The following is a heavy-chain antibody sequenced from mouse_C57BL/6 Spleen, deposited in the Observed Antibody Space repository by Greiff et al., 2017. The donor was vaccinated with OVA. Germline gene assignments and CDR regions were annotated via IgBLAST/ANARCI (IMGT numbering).Heavy chain of an antibody. V-gene: IGHV5-4*01. J-gene: IGHJ3*01. Sequence: EVKLVESGGGLVKPGGSLKLSCAASGFTFSSYAMSWVRQTPEKRLEWVATISDGGSYTYYPDNVKGRFTISRDNAKNNLYLQMSHLKSEDTAMYYCARESTIVTRFAYWGQGTLVTVSA. CDR2: ISDGGSYT. CDR1: GFTFSSYA. CDR3: ARESTIVTRFAY. D-gene: IGHD2-5*01.